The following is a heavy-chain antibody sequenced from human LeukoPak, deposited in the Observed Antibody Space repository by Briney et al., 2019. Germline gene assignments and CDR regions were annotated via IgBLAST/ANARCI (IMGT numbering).Heavy chain of an antibody. CDR2: ISSSISYI. Sequence: GLVWLSSISSSISYIYYADSVKRRFTISRDNAKNSLYLQMNSLRAEDTAVYYCAREYSSSHNWGQGTLVNVSS. CDR3: AREYSSSHN. J-gene: IGHJ1*01. D-gene: IGHD6-13*01. V-gene: IGHV3-21*01.